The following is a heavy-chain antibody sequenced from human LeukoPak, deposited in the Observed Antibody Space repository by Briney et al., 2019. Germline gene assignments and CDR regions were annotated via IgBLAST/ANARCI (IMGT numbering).Heavy chain of an antibody. CDR1: GFTVRSNY. J-gene: IGHJ3*02. V-gene: IGHV3-66*02. CDR3: ARDRSWYYYDSPTNDAFDI. CDR2: IYSGGST. D-gene: IGHD3-22*01. Sequence: GGSLRLSCAGSGFTVRSNYMSWVRQAPGKGLEWVSVIYSGGSTYYADSVKGRFTISRDNSKNTLYLQMNSLRAEDTAVYYCARDRSWYYYDSPTNDAFDIWGQGTMVTVSS.